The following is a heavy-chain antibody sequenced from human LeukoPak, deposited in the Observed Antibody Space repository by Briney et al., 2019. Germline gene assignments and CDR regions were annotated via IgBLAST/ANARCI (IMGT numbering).Heavy chain of an antibody. CDR2: ISWNSGSI. CDR3: ARTGSSVHFDY. J-gene: IGHJ4*02. Sequence: GGSLRLSCAASGFTFDDYAMHWVRQAPGKGLEWVSGISWNSGSIGYADSVKGRFTISRDNAKNSLYLQMNSLRAEVTAVYYCARTGSSVHFDYWGQGTLVTVSS. V-gene: IGHV3-9*01. CDR1: GFTFDDYA. D-gene: IGHD2-15*01.